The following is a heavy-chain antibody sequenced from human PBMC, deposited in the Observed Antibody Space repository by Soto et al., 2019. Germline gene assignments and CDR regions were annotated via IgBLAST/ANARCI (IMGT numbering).Heavy chain of an antibody. CDR1: GGSISSCY. CDR2: IYTSGST. V-gene: IGHV4-4*07. J-gene: IGHJ6*02. CDR3: ARGVDGDTRSYYYGMDV. Sequence: PSETLSLTCTVSGGSISSCYWSRIREPAGKGLEWIGRIYTSGSTNYNPSLKSRVTMSVDTSKNQFSLKLSSVTAADTAVYYCARGVDGDTRSYYYGMDVWGQGTTVTSP.